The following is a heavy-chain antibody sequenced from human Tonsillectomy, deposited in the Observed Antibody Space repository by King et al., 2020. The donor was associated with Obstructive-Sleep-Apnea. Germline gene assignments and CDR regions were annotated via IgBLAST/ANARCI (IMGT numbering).Heavy chain of an antibody. D-gene: IGHD6-6*01. V-gene: IGHV3-30*02. CDR2: IRYDGSNE. Sequence: VQLVESGGGVVQPGVSLRLSCAAAGFTFSSSGMHWVRQAPGKGLEWVTFIRYDGSNEYYADSVKGRFSVSRDNSKNALFLQMNNLSAEDTAVYYCAKDNSNWSFDYWGQGILVTVSS. J-gene: IGHJ4*02. CDR3: AKDNSNWSFDY. CDR1: GFTFSSSG.